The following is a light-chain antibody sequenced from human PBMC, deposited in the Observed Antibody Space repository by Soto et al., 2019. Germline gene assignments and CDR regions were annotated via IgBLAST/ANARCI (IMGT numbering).Light chain of an antibody. V-gene: IGLV2-8*01. CDR1: SSDVGGYNY. CDR2: EVS. CDR3: YSYGGRNNWV. Sequence: QSVLTQPPSASGSPGQSVTISCTGTSSDVGGYNYVSWYQQHPGKAPKLMIYEVSKRPSGVPDRFSGSKSGNTASLTVSGLQAEEEADYYCYSYGGRNNWVFGGGTKLTVL. J-gene: IGLJ3*02.